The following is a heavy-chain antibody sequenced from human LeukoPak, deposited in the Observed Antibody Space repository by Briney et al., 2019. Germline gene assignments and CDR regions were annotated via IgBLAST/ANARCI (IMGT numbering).Heavy chain of an antibody. CDR1: GFTFSSYA. D-gene: IGHD3-22*01. V-gene: IGHV3-23*01. J-gene: IGHJ4*02. CDR3: ASSYPITMIVATPFDY. CDR2: ISGSGGST. Sequence: GGSLRLSCAASGFTFSSYAMSWVRQAPGKGLEWVSAISGSGGSTYYADSVKGRFTISRDNSKNTLYLQMNSLRAEDTAVHYCASSYPITMIVATPFDYWGQGTLVTVSS.